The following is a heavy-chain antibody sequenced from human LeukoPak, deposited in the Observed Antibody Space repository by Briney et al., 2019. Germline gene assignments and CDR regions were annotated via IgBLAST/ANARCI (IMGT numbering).Heavy chain of an antibody. J-gene: IGHJ6*02. CDR1: GFTFSSYA. Sequence: GRSLRLSCAASGFTFSSYAMHWVRQAPGKGLEWVAVISYDGSNKYYADSVKGRFTISRDNSKNTLYLQMNSLRAEDTAVYYCAKDRWIAVAGTLNYYYYYGMDVWGQGTTVTVSS. CDR3: AKDRWIAVAGTLNYYYYYGMDV. D-gene: IGHD6-19*01. V-gene: IGHV3-30-3*01. CDR2: ISYDGSNK.